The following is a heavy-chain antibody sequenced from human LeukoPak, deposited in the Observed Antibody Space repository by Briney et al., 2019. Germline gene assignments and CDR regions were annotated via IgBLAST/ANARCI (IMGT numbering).Heavy chain of an antibody. D-gene: IGHD1-1*01. Sequence: GSSVKVSCKASGGTFSSYAISWVRQAPGQGLEWMGGIIPIFGTANYAQKFQGRVTITADESTSTAYMELSSLRSEDTAVYYCARGTVGWNVVRYYYYYMDVWGKGTTVTVSS. CDR1: GGTFSSYA. V-gene: IGHV1-69*01. J-gene: IGHJ6*03. CDR3: ARGTVGWNVVRYYYYYMDV. CDR2: IIPIFGTA.